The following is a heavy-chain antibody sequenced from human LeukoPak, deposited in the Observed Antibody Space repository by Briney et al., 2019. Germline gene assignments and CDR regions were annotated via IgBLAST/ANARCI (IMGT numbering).Heavy chain of an antibody. Sequence: GGSLGLSCAASGFTFSSYWMSWVRQAPGKGLEWVANIKQDGNEKYYVDSVKGRFTISRDNAKNSLYLQMNSLRAEDTAVYYCAKDMREQWLVRGNIDYWGQGTLVTVSS. CDR3: AKDMREQWLVRGNIDY. D-gene: IGHD6-19*01. J-gene: IGHJ4*02. CDR2: IKQDGNEK. V-gene: IGHV3-7*03. CDR1: GFTFSSYW.